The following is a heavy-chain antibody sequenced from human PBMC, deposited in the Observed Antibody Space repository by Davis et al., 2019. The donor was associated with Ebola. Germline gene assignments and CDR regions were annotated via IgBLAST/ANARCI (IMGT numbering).Heavy chain of an antibody. J-gene: IGHJ3*01. Sequence: LKISCAASGFTFSSYWMNWVRQGPGKGLEWVANIKQDGSKKNYVDSVTDRFTISRDNAKNSLFLQRNNLRADDTAVYYCATELNGDAFDVWGRGTMVTVSS. V-gene: IGHV3-7*03. CDR1: GFTFSSYW. D-gene: IGHD1-1*01. CDR2: IKQDGSKK. CDR3: ATELNGDAFDV.